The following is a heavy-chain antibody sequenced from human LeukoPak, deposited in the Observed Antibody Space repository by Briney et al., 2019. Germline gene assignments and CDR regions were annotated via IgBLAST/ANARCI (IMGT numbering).Heavy chain of an antibody. D-gene: IGHD3-9*01. CDR1: GFTFSDYY. CDR3: AKDTRYRPYYYMDV. CDR2: ISSSGSTI. V-gene: IGHV3-11*01. J-gene: IGHJ6*03. Sequence: GGSLRLSCAASGFTFSDYYMSWIRQAPGKGLEWVSYISSSGSTIYYADSVKGRFTISRDNAKNSLYLQMNSLRAEDTAVYYCAKDTRYRPYYYMDVWGKGTTVTVSS.